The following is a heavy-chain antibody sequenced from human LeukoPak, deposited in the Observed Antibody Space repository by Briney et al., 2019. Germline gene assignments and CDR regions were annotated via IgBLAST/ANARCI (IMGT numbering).Heavy chain of an antibody. V-gene: IGHV3-53*01. Sequence: GGSLRLSCAASGFTVSSNYMSWVRQAPGKGLEWVSVIYSGGSTYYADSVKGRFTISRDNPKNSLYLQMNSLRAEDTAVYYCARDSPPDYWGEGTLVTVSS. CDR2: IYSGGST. CDR1: GFTVSSNY. J-gene: IGHJ4*02. CDR3: ARDSPPDY.